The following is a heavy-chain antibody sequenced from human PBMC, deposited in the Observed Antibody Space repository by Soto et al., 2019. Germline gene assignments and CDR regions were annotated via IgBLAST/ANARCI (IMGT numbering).Heavy chain of an antibody. CDR3: ARDPGGEQQLVPPYNWFDP. V-gene: IGHV3-21*01. CDR1: GFTFSSYS. D-gene: IGHD6-13*01. CDR2: ISSSSSYI. Sequence: PGGSLRLSCAASGFTFSSYSMNWVRQAPGKGLEWVSSISSSSSYIYYADSVKGRFTISRDNAKNSLYLQMNSLRAEDTAVYYCARDPGGEQQLVPPYNWFDPRGQGTLVTVSS. J-gene: IGHJ5*02.